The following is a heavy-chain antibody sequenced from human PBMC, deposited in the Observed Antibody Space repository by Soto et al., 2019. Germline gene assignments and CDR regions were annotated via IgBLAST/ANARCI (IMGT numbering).Heavy chain of an antibody. J-gene: IGHJ1*01. V-gene: IGHV4-61*01. CDR3: ARSGTYYYDSSGYYFQH. CDR2: IYYSGST. CDR1: GGSVSSGSYY. D-gene: IGHD3-22*01. Sequence: QVQLQESGPGLVKPSETLSLTCTVSGGSVSSGSYYWSWIRQPPGKGLEWIGYIYYSGSTNYNPSLKSRVTISVDTSKNQFSLKLSYVTAADTAVYYCARSGTYYYDSSGYYFQHWGQGTLVTVSS.